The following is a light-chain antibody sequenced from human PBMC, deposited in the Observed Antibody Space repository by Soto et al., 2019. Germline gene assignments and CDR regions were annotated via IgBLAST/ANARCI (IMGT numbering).Light chain of an antibody. J-gene: IGKJ3*01. V-gene: IGKV3-11*01. Sequence: EIVLTQSPATLSLSPGERVTLSCRASQSVSSFLAWYQQKPGQAPRLLIYDTSNRATGIPARFSGGGSGTDFTLTISSLEPEDFAVYYCQQRSNWPPTFGPGTKVDIK. CDR3: QQRSNWPPT. CDR2: DTS. CDR1: QSVSSF.